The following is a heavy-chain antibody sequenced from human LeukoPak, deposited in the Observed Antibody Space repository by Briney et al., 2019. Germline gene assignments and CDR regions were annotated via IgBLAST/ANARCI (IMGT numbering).Heavy chain of an antibody. CDR3: ARGRGVLRYFDWYGNWFDP. CDR2: INHSGST. J-gene: IGHJ5*02. D-gene: IGHD3-9*01. V-gene: IGHV4-34*01. CDR1: GGSFSGYY. Sequence: SETLSLTCAVYGGSFSGYYWSWIRQPPGKGLEWIGEINHSGSTNYNPSLKSRVTISVDTSKNQFSLKLSSVTAADTAVYYCARGRGVLRYFDWYGNWFDPWGQGTLVTVSS.